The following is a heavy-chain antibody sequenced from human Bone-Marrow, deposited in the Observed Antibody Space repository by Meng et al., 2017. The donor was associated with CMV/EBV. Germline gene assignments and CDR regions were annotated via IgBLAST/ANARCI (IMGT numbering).Heavy chain of an antibody. CDR2: IIPIFGTA. V-gene: IGHV1-69*05. CDR3: AREGRGITMVRGVIIGNWFDP. Sequence: SYPSGWVRQAPGQGLEGVGGIIPIFGTANYATKFQGRVTITTDESTSTAYMELSSLRSEDTAVYYCAREGRGITMVRGVIIGNWFDPWGQGTLVTVSS. D-gene: IGHD3-10*01. J-gene: IGHJ5*02. CDR1: SYP.